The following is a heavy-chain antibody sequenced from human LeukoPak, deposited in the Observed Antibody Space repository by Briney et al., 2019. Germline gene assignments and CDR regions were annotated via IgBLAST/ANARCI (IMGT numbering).Heavy chain of an antibody. Sequence: PSETLSLTCSVSGGSVSSGRFYWTWIRQPPGKGLEWIGYIYYSGSTNYNPSLSSRVSISVDTSKNQFSLTMTSVTAADTAVYYCAREEDSNSCLDFDSWGQGTLVTVSS. D-gene: IGHD6-13*01. J-gene: IGHJ4*02. V-gene: IGHV4-61*01. CDR2: IYYSGST. CDR1: GGSVSSGRFY. CDR3: AREEDSNSCLDFDS.